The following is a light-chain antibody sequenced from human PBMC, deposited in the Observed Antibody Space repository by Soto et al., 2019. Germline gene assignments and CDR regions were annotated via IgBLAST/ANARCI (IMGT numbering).Light chain of an antibody. CDR2: LGS. CDR1: QSLLHSNGYNY. V-gene: IGKV2-28*01. Sequence: DIVMTQSPLSLPVTPGEPASISCRSSQSLLHSNGYNYLDWYLQKTGQSPQLLIYLGSNRASGVPDRFSGSGSGTDFTLKISRVEAEDVGVYYCMQALQTKLTFGGGTKVEI. J-gene: IGKJ4*01. CDR3: MQALQTKLT.